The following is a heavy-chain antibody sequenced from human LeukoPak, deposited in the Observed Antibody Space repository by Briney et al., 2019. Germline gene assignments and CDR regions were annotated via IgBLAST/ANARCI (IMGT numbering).Heavy chain of an antibody. J-gene: IGHJ3*02. Sequence: PSETLSLTCTVSGYSISGGYYWDWIRQPPGKGLEWIGGIFYNGNTYHNPSLNSRVTISVDTSKNQFSLKLSSVTAADTAVYYCASNNHYGSGSYGAFDIWGQGTMVTVSS. CDR1: GYSISGGYY. V-gene: IGHV4-38-2*02. CDR3: ASNNHYGSGSYGAFDI. CDR2: IFYNGNT. D-gene: IGHD3-10*01.